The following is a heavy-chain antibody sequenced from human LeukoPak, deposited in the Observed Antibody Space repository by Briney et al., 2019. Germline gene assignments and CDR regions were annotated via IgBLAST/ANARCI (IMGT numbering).Heavy chain of an antibody. V-gene: IGHV3-21*01. CDR3: ARGVAGQLDY. CDR2: ISSSGIYI. D-gene: IGHD6-19*01. J-gene: IGHJ4*02. Sequence: GGSLRLSCAASGFSFSNYTINWVRQAPGKGLEWVSSISSSGIYIKYADSLKGRFTISRDNAKNSLYLQMNSLGVDDTAVYYCARGVAGQLDYWGQGTLVTVSS. CDR1: GFSFSNYT.